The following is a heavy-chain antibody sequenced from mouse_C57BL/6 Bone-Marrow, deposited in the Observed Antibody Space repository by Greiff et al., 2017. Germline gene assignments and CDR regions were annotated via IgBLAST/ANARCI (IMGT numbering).Heavy chain of an antibody. CDR1: GYTFTDYN. CDR2: INPNNGGT. CDR3: ARESFYYYYDVWFAY. J-gene: IGHJ3*01. Sequence: EVQLQQSGPELVKPGASVKIPCKASGYTFTDYNMDWVKQSHGKSLEWIGDINPNNGGTIYNQKFKGKATLTVDKSSSTAYMELRSLTSEDTAVXYYARESFYYYYDVWFAYWGQGTLVTVSA. V-gene: IGHV1-18*01. D-gene: IGHD2-4*01.